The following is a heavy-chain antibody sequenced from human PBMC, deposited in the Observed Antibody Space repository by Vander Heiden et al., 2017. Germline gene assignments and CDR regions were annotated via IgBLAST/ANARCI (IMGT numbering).Heavy chain of an antibody. CDR3: ARASLAAAGVDY. D-gene: IGHD6-13*01. CDR1: GGSISSYY. V-gene: IGHV4-59*01. CDR2: IYYSGST. Sequence: QVQLQESGPGLVKPSETLSLTCPVSGGSISSYYWSWIRQPPGKGLEWIGYIYYSGSTNYNPSLKSRVTISVDTSKNKFSLKLRSVTAADTAVCCCARASLAAAGVDYWGQGTLVTVSS. J-gene: IGHJ4*02.